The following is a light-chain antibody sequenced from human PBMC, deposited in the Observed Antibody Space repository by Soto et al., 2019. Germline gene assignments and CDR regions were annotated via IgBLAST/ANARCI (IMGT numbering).Light chain of an antibody. Sequence: QSALTQPASVSGSPGQSITISCTGTSSDIGAYDYVSWYQHHPGKAPELILYEVTKRPSGLSDRFSGSKSGNTASLTISGLQTEDEADYYCSSYASGTTLYVFGTGTKVTVL. V-gene: IGLV2-14*01. CDR1: SSDIGAYDY. CDR2: EVT. CDR3: SSYASGTTLYV. J-gene: IGLJ1*01.